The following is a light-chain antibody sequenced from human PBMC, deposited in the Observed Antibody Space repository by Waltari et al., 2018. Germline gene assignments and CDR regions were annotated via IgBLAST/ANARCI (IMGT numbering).Light chain of an antibody. CDR1: QSLGNNY. V-gene: IGKV3-20*01. CDR2: AAS. CDR3: QQYASSVLYT. Sequence: VLTQSPGTLSLSPGDRASLSCKASQSLGNNYLAWYQQKPGQAPRLLIYAASSRAAGIPDRFSGSWSGTDFTLTIRRLEPEDFAVYYCQQYASSVLYTFGQGTKLEIK. J-gene: IGKJ2*01.